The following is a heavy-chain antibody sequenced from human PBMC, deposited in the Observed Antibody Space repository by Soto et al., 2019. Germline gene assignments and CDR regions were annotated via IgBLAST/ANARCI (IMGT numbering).Heavy chain of an antibody. CDR2: VSGYNGNT. Sequence: QLVQSGAEVKKPWASVKVSCKASGYTFTSHGISWVRQAPGQGLEWMGWVSGYNGNTNYAQKFKGRVTMTTDTSTTTAYTELRSLTSDDTAVYYCARDLGAKVYYWGQGTLVTVSS. CDR1: GYTFTSHG. J-gene: IGHJ4*01. CDR3: ARDLGAKVYY. D-gene: IGHD3-16*01. V-gene: IGHV1-18*01.